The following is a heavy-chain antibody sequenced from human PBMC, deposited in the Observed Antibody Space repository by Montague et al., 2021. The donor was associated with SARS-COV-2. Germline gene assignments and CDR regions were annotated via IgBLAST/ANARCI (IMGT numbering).Heavy chain of an antibody. CDR3: VREKYYFDDSGSK. Sequence: SDTLSLTCSVSGVSISSGSYYWSWVRQPPGKGLEWIGYVYHTGSTNYNPSLKSRVTLSIGTSKNQFSLNLTSVTAADTAVYYCVREKYYFDDSGSKWGQGTLVSV. D-gene: IGHD3-22*01. CDR2: VYHTGST. V-gene: IGHV4-61*01. CDR1: GVSISSGSYY. J-gene: IGHJ4*02.